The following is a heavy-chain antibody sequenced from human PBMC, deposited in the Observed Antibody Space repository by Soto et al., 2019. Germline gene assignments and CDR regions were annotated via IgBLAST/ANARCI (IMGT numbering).Heavy chain of an antibody. CDR3: GRDIFGFRQSYYDIPDAFDI. J-gene: IGHJ3*02. CDR1: GYTFTSYG. V-gene: IGHV1-18*01. D-gene: IGHD3-22*01. CDR2: ISAYNGNT. Sequence: ASVKVSCKASGYTFTSYGISWVRQAPGQGLEWMGWISAYNGNTNYAQKLQGRVTMTTDTSTSTAYMELRSLRSDDTAVYYCGRDIFGFRQSYYDIPDAFDIGGQGTMVTVSS.